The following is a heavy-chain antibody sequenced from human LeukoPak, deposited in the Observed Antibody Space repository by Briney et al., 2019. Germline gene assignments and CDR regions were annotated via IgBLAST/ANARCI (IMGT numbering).Heavy chain of an antibody. J-gene: IGHJ4*02. Sequence: GRSLRLSCEASGFTFNTYSMNWARQAPGKGLEWVSSIDSSGGYMFYADSVKGRFIISRDNAKNSLYLQMNSLRAEDTAVYYCARVGSSSSSNYWGQGTLVTVSS. V-gene: IGHV3-21*01. CDR3: ARVGSSSSSNY. CDR2: IDSSGGYM. CDR1: GFTFNTYS. D-gene: IGHD6-6*01.